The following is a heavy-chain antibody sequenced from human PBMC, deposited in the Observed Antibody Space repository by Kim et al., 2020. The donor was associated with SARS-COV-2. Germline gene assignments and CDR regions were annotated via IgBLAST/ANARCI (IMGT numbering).Heavy chain of an antibody. CDR3: ARDRALYCSSTSCFFPPLTIWFAL. CDR1: GYTFTSYG. CDR2: ISAYNGNT. D-gene: IGHD2-2*01. J-gene: IGHJ5*02. V-gene: IGHV1-18*01. Sequence: ASVKVSCKASGYTFTSYGISWVRQDHGQGLEWLGWISAYNGNTNYAQKLQGRGTMTTDTSTSTAYMELRSLRSDDTAAYYCARDRALYCSSTSCFFPPLTIWFALWGPGSLVTVSS.